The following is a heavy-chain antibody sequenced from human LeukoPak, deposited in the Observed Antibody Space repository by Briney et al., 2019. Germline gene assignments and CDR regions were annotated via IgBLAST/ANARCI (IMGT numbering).Heavy chain of an antibody. J-gene: IGHJ4*02. CDR1: GFTFSSYG. D-gene: IGHD6-6*01. CDR3: ASPQPSSIASSSPGFDY. Sequence: GGSLRLSCAASGFTFSSYGMHWVRQAPGKGLEWVAFIRYDGSNKYYADSVKGRFTISRDNSKNTLYLQMNSLRAEDTAVYYCASPQPSSIASSSPGFDYWGQGTLVTVSS. V-gene: IGHV3-30*02. CDR2: IRYDGSNK.